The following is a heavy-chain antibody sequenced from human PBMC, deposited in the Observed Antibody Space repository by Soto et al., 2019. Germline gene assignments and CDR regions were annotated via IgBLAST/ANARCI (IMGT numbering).Heavy chain of an antibody. Sequence: GGSLRLSCAASGFTFSNYWMTWVRQAPGKGLEWVANIKQDGSEKYYVDSVKGRFTISRDNGKNSLYLQMNSLRTEDTAVYYCVGDAWGLVSHYYGMDVWGQGTTVTVSS. D-gene: IGHD6-6*01. J-gene: IGHJ6*02. CDR1: GFTFSNYW. CDR3: VGDAWGLVSHYYGMDV. V-gene: IGHV3-7*03. CDR2: IKQDGSEK.